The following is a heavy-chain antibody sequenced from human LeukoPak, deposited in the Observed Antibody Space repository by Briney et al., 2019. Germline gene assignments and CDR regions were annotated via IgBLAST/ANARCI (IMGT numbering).Heavy chain of an antibody. CDR2: ISTSGTYI. CDR3: ARGDSGHFDY. Sequence: PGGSLRLSCAASGFTFSSYSMNWVRQTPGKGLEWVSYISTSGTYIHYADSVKGRFSIFRDIAKNSLYLQIYSLRAEDTAVYYCARGDSGHFDYWGQGTLVTVSS. J-gene: IGHJ4*02. D-gene: IGHD6-19*01. CDR1: GFTFSSYS. V-gene: IGHV3-21*01.